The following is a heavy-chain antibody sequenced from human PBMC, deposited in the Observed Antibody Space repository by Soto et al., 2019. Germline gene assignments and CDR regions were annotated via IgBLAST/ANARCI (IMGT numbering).Heavy chain of an antibody. CDR1: GGSISSGGYY. D-gene: IGHD3-3*01. CDR2: IYYSGST. Sequence: SETLSLTCTVSGGSISSGGYYWSWIRQHPGKGLEWIGYIYYSGSTYYNPSLKSRVTISVDTSKNQFSLKLSSVTAADTAVYYCARRTVKRRITIFGVVIDAFDIWRQGTMVTVSS. V-gene: IGHV4-31*03. J-gene: IGHJ3*02. CDR3: ARRTVKRRITIFGVVIDAFDI.